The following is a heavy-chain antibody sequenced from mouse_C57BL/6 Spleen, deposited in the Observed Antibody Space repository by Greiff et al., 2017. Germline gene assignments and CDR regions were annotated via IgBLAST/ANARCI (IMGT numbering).Heavy chain of an antibody. CDR1: GFTFSDYG. CDR3: ATYDGYYVGYAMDY. Sequence: EVKLQESGGGLVKPGGSLTLSCAASGFTFSDYGIHWVRQAPEKGLEWVAYISSGSSTIYYADTVKGRFTISRDNAENTLFMKMTSLRSEDTAMYYGATYDGYYVGYAMDYWGQGTSVTVSS. D-gene: IGHD2-3*01. V-gene: IGHV5-17*01. J-gene: IGHJ4*01. CDR2: ISSGSSTI.